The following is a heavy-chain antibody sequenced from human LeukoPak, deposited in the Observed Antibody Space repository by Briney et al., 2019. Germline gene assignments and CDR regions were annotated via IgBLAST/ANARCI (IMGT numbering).Heavy chain of an antibody. CDR1: GFTFSSYT. CDR3: ARDWEGPLGYFDY. D-gene: IGHD1-26*01. J-gene: IGHJ4*02. CDR2: ISSSSSYI. Sequence: GGSPRLSCAASGFTFSSYTMTWVRQAPGQGLEWVSSISSSSSYIYYADSVKGRFTISRDNAKNSLNLQMNSLRAEDTAVYYCARDWEGPLGYFDYWGQGTLVTVSS. V-gene: IGHV3-21*01.